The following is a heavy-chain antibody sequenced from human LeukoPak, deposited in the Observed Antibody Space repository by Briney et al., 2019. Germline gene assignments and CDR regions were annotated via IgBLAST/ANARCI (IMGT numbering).Heavy chain of an antibody. CDR3: VRDPEDIAAAGTFYYYYYMDV. D-gene: IGHD6-13*01. J-gene: IGHJ6*03. CDR2: ISSSSSYI. Sequence: GGSLRLSCAASGFTSSSYSMNWVRQAPGKGLEWVSSISSSSSYIYYADSVKGRFTISRDNAKNSLYLQMNSLRAEDTAVYYCVRDPEDIAAAGTFYYYYYMDVWGKGTTVTVSS. V-gene: IGHV3-21*01. CDR1: GFTSSSYS.